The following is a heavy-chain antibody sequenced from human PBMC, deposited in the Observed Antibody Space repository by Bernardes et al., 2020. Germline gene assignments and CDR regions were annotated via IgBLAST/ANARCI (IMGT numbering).Heavy chain of an antibody. CDR1: GFTFSSYA. CDR2: ISGSGGST. J-gene: IGHJ3*02. Sequence: GGSLRLPCAASGFTFSSYAMSWVRQAPGKGLEWVSAISGSGGSTYYADSVKGRFTISRDNSKNTLYLQMNSLRAEDTAVYYCAKDTLRGVIRSAFDIWGQGTMVTVSS. V-gene: IGHV3-23*01. D-gene: IGHD3-10*01. CDR3: AKDTLRGVIRSAFDI.